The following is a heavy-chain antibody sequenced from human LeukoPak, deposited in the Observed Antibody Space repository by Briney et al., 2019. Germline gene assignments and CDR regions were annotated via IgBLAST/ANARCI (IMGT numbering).Heavy chain of an antibody. CDR3: AKDSLRSRFDYVWGSYRSGYFDY. CDR1: GFTFSSYG. Sequence: PGGSLRLSCAASGFTFSSYGMHWVRQAPGKGLEWVAFIRYDGGNNYYADSVKGRFTISRDNSKNTLYLQMNSLRAEDTAVYYCAKDSLRSRFDYVWGSYRSGYFDYWGQGTLVTVSS. D-gene: IGHD3-16*02. CDR2: IRYDGGNN. J-gene: IGHJ4*02. V-gene: IGHV3-30*02.